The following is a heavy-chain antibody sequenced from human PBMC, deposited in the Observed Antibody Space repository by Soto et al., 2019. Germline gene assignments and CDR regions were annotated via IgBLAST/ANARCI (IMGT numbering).Heavy chain of an antibody. CDR2: INYSGST. V-gene: IGHV4-34*01. D-gene: IGHD3-22*01. J-gene: IGHJ4*02. CDR1: GGSFSTYY. Sequence: PSETLSLTCAVNGGSFSTYYWSWIRQPPGRGLEWVGEINYSGSTNYNPSLKSRVTISVDTSKNQFSLKLSSVTAADTAVYYCARASSDTYYYDSSGLALAFDYWGQGTLVTVSS. CDR3: ARASSDTYYYDSSGLALAFDY.